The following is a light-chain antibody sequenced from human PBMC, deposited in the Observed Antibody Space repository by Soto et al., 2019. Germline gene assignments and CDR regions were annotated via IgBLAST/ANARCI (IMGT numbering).Light chain of an antibody. CDR3: QHSYTYPLS. CDR1: ETVDTY. J-gene: IGKJ2*01. CDR2: DAS. Sequence: DIPMTQSPSSLSASAGDRVTISCRASETVDTYLNWYQQKPGRVPRLLIYDASTLQSGVPSRFTGSGYGTDFTLTINNLQPADFATYFCQHSYTYPLSFGQGTKLEV. V-gene: IGKV1-39*01.